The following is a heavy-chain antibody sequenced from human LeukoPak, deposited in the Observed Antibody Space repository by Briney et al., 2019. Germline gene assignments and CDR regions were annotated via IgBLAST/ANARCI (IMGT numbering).Heavy chain of an antibody. D-gene: IGHD4-11*01. CDR3: ARVGNDYSEFDY. Sequence: PSETLSLTCTVSGGSISSNNWWSWVRQPLGKGLEWIGEIYHSGSTTYNPSLKSRVTISIDKSKNQFSLKLNYVTAADTAVYYCARVGNDYSEFDYWGQGTLVTVSS. J-gene: IGHJ4*02. CDR2: IYHSGST. V-gene: IGHV4-4*02. CDR1: GGSISSNNW.